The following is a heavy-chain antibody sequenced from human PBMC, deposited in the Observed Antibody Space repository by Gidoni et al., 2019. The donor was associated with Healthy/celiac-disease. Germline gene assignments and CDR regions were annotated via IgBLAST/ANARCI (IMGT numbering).Heavy chain of an antibody. D-gene: IGHD3-16*01. J-gene: IGHJ4*02. CDR1: GGSISSDSYF. V-gene: IGHV4-39*01. CDR2: IYYSGST. Sequence: QLQLQESGPGLLKPSETLSLTCTVSGGSISSDSYFGGWIRQPPGKGLEWIGSIYYSGSTYYNPSLKSRVTISVDTSKNQFSLRLTSVTAADTAVYYCASDDYHHFDYWGQGTLVTVSS. CDR3: ASDDYHHFDY.